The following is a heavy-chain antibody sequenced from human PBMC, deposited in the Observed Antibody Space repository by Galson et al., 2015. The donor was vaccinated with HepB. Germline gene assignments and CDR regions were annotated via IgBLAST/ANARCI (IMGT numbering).Heavy chain of an antibody. Sequence: SLRLSCAASGFTFSSYAMHWVRQAPGKGLEWVAVISYDGSNKYYADSVKGRFTISRDNSKNTLYLQMNSLRAEDTAVYYCARDRGFSVLYYYYYMDVWGKGTTVTVSS. CDR3: ARDRGFSVLYYYYYMDV. V-gene: IGHV3-30-3*01. J-gene: IGHJ6*03. CDR2: ISYDGSNK. CDR1: GFTFSSYA. D-gene: IGHD3-10*01.